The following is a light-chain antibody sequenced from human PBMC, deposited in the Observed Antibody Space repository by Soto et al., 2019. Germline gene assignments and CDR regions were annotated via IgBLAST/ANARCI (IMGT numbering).Light chain of an antibody. CDR2: DAS. Sequence: IVLTQSPAAMALSPWGRGTLSCRASQSVSSYLAWYQQKPGQAPRLLIYDASNRATGIPDRFSGSGSGTDFTLTISSLEPEDFAVYYCQQRSNWPITFGQGTRLEI. V-gene: IGKV3-11*01. CDR3: QQRSNWPIT. J-gene: IGKJ5*01. CDR1: QSVSSY.